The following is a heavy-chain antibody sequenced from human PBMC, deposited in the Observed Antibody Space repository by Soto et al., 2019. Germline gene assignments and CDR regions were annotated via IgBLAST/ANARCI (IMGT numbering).Heavy chain of an antibody. CDR3: ARGAVCGSGGSCYSPYYYYYMDV. CDR1: GGSFSGYY. CDR2: INHSGST. D-gene: IGHD2-15*01. J-gene: IGHJ6*03. V-gene: IGHV4-34*01. Sequence: SETLSLTCAVYGGSFSGYYWSWIRQPPGKGLEWIGEINHSGSTNYNPSLKSRVTISVDTSKNQFSLKLSSVTAADTAVYYCARGAVCGSGGSCYSPYYYYYMDVWGKGTTVTVSS.